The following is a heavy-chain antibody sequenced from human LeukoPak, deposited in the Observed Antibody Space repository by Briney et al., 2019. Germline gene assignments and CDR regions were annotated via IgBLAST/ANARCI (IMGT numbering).Heavy chain of an antibody. D-gene: IGHD2-21*02. CDR2: IYPGDSDT. V-gene: IGHV5-51*01. CDR1: EYSSTSYC. J-gene: IGHJ3*02. CDR3: AITRGGDSIDI. Sequence: GESLKISCRGSEYSSTSYCIGSGRQMPGKGLEWMGIIYPGDSDTRYSPSFQGQVTISADKSISTAYLQWSSLKASDTAMYYCAITRGGDSIDIWGQGTMVTVSS.